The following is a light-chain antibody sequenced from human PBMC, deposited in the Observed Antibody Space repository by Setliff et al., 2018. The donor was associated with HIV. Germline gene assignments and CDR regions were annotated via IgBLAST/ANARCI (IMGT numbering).Light chain of an antibody. J-gene: IGLJ1*01. CDR3: SSYTSSNTFYV. Sequence: LAQPASVSGSPGQSITISCTGTSSDVGGYNYVSWYQHHPGKAPKLMIYDVSNRPSGVSNRFSGSKSGNTASLTISGLQAEDEADYYCSSYTSSNTFYVFGAGTKVTVL. CDR1: SSDVGGYNY. CDR2: DVS. V-gene: IGLV2-14*01.